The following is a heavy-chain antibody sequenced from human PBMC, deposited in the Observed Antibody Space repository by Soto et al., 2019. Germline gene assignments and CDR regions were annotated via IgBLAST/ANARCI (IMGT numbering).Heavy chain of an antibody. CDR1: GFTFSSYA. Sequence: PGGSLRLSCAASGFTFSSYAMSWVRQAPGKGLEWVSAISGSGGSTYYADSVKGRFTISRDNSKNTLYLQMNSLRAEDTAVYYCAKDLNEPYSSGWLVGYYYGMDVWCQGTTVTVS. CDR2: ISGSGGST. J-gene: IGHJ6*02. V-gene: IGHV3-23*01. CDR3: AKDLNEPYSSGWLVGYYYGMDV. D-gene: IGHD6-19*01.